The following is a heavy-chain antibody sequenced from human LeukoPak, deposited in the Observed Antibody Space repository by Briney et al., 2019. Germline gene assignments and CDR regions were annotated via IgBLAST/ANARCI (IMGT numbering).Heavy chain of an antibody. CDR3: ARGSGWYPRGPNWFDP. V-gene: IGHV4-34*01. CDR2: INHSGST. CDR1: GGSFSSYY. Sequence: SETLSLTCAVYGGSFSSYYWSWIRQPPGKWLEWIGEINHSGSTNYNPSLKSRVTISVDTSKNQFSLKLSSVTAADTAVYYCARGSGWYPRGPNWFDPWGQGTLVTVSS. J-gene: IGHJ5*02. D-gene: IGHD6-19*01.